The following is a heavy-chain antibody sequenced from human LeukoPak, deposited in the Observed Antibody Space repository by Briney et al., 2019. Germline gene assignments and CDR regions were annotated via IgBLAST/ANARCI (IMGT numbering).Heavy chain of an antibody. CDR3: ASDRTMTTVTSGQSWDDP. J-gene: IGHJ5*02. V-gene: IGHV1-24*01. CDR1: GYSLTALA. CDR2: FDPGDGAR. D-gene: IGHD4-17*01. Sequence: ASVKVSCKVSGYSLTALAIHWVRQAPGKGLEWMGRFDPGDGARIYSQRFQDRFLMTEDPSSDTAYMELSGLRSEDTAVYFCASDRTMTTVTSGQSWDDPWGQGTLVTVSS.